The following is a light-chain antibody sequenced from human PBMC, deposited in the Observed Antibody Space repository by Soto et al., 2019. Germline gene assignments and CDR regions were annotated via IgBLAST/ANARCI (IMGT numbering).Light chain of an antibody. Sequence: DIQMTQSPSAMSASVGYRVTITCRASQGISNYLAWFQQKPGKVPERLIYATSSLQSGVPSRFSGSGSGTEFPLTISSLQPEDSATYYCLQHNIYPWTFGQGTKVEI. CDR3: LQHNIYPWT. J-gene: IGKJ1*01. V-gene: IGKV1-17*03. CDR2: ATS. CDR1: QGISNY.